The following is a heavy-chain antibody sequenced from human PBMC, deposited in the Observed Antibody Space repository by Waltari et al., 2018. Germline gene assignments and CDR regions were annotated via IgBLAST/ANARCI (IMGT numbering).Heavy chain of an antibody. CDR1: GGSISSYY. CDR3: ARGGLPGGVLLWFGELRSYYYYMDV. D-gene: IGHD3-10*01. J-gene: IGHJ6*03. V-gene: IGHV4-59*01. Sequence: QVQLQESGPGLVKPSETLSLTCTVSGGSISSYYWSWIRQPPGQGMEGIGSIYYSGGSTYNPSLQCRVTISVDTSKHQFSLKLSSVIAADTAVYYCARGGLPGGVLLWFGELRSYYYYMDVWGKGTTVTVSS. CDR2: IYYSGGS.